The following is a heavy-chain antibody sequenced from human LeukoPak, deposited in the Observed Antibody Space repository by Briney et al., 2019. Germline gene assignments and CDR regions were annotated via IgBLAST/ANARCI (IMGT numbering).Heavy chain of an antibody. CDR1: GFTFSSYW. V-gene: IGHV3-7*02. Sequence: GRSLRLSCAASGFTFSSYWMSWVRQVPGKGLEWVANIKQDGSEKYYVDSVKGRFTISRDNAKNSLYLQMNSLRAEDTAVYYCAIPPGGYYFNWGQGTLVTVSS. J-gene: IGHJ4*02. D-gene: IGHD3-10*01. CDR3: AIPPGGYYFN. CDR2: IKQDGSEK.